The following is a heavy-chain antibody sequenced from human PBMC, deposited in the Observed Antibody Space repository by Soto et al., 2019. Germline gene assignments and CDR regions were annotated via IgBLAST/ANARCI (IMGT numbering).Heavy chain of an antibody. J-gene: IGHJ6*02. D-gene: IGHD4-4*01. CDR3: ARACTHQYGMDV. V-gene: IGHV1-18*01. CDR1: GYTFTTYG. Sequence: AAVKGSCKGSGYTFTTYGISWVRQAPGQGLEWMGWISTYNNNTKYAQKPQGRVTMTTDTSTSTAYMELRSLRSDDTAVYYCARACTHQYGMDVWGQGTTVTVSS. CDR2: ISTYNNNT.